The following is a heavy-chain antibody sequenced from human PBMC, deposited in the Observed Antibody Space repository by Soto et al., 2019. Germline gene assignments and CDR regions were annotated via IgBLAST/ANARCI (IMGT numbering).Heavy chain of an antibody. CDR1: GYTFTSYY. CDR3: PRARYSNYMLPDF. CDR2: INPSGGST. Sequence: QVQLVQSGAEVKKPGASVKVSCKASGYTFTSYYMHCVRQAPGQGLEWMGIINPSGGSTIYAQKFQGRGTMTRDTSTTTVYINLSGLKSDDTSVYYCPRARYSNYMLPDFWGPGTLVTVSS. D-gene: IGHD4-4*01. J-gene: IGHJ4*02. V-gene: IGHV1-46*01.